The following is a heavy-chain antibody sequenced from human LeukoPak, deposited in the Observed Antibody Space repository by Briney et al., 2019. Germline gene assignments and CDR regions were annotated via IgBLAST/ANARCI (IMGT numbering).Heavy chain of an antibody. J-gene: IGHJ4*02. CDR1: GYTFTDYY. CDR3: ATGERLVPAAMWFDY. Sequence: ASVKVSCKASGYTFTDYYMHWVRQAPGQGLEWMGWINPKSGGRSYAQRFQGRVTMTRDASISTAYMELSRLRSDDTAVYYCATGERLVPAAMWFDYWGQGTLVTVSS. D-gene: IGHD2-2*01. V-gene: IGHV1-2*02. CDR2: INPKSGGR.